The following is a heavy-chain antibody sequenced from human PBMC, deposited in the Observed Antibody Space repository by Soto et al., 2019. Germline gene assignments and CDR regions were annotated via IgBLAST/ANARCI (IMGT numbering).Heavy chain of an antibody. D-gene: IGHD6-6*01. J-gene: IGHJ6*02. V-gene: IGHV4-30-2*01. Sequence: SETLSLTCAVSGDSISRGGYSWTWIRQPPGKALEWIGNIYDSGSTSYNPSLKSRVTISVDTSKNQFSLRLTSVTAADTAVYFCARGSSSYYDYGMDVWGQGTTVTVSS. CDR2: IYDSGST. CDR3: ARGSSSYYDYGMDV. CDR1: GDSISRGGYS.